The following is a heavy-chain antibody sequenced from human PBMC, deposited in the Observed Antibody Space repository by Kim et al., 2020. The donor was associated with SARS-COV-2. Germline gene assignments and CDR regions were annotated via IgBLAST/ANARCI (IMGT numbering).Heavy chain of an antibody. CDR1: GYSFTSYW. CDR3: ARRSSSTFYRGIWFDP. J-gene: IGHJ5*02. Sequence: GESLKISCKGSGYSFTSYWIGWVRQMPGKGLEWMGIIYPGDSDTRYSPSFQGQVTISADKSISTAYLQWSSLKASDTAMYYCARRSSSTFYRGIWFDPWGQGTLVTVSS. CDR2: IYPGDSDT. D-gene: IGHD6-6*01. V-gene: IGHV5-51*01.